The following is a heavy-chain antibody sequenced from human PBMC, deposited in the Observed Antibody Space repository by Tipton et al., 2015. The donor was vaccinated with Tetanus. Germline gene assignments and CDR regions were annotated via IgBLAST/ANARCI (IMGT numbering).Heavy chain of an antibody. CDR2: VYETGLN. Sequence: TLSLTCAVSGVSIRNGGYSWNWIRQPPGKGLEWIGYVYETGLNYNHPSLKSRVTVSVDRSKNQFSLGLTSVTAADTAVYYCVRANYEFPKKGPFDYWGPGSLVIVSS. D-gene: IGHD3-3*01. CDR1: GVSIRNGGYS. J-gene: IGHJ4*02. CDR3: VRANYEFPKKGPFDY. V-gene: IGHV4-30-2*01.